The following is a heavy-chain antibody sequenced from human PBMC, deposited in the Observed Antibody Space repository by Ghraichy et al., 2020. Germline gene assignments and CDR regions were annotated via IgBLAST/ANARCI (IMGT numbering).Heavy chain of an antibody. CDR3: ARENGYYGDYFDY. CDR2: INQDESEK. Sequence: GESMNISCAASGFIFSSYGMSWVRQAPGKGLEWVANINQDESEKYYVDSVKGRFTISRDNAKNSVYLQMNSLRAEDTAVYYCARENGYYGDYFDYWGQRTLVIVSS. J-gene: IGHJ4*02. D-gene: IGHD4-17*01. CDR1: GFIFSSYG. V-gene: IGHV3-7*03.